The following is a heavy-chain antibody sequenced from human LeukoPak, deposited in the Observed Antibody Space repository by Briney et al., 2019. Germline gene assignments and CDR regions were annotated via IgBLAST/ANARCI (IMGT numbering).Heavy chain of an antibody. CDR3: ARDYYDSSGYYYD. J-gene: IGHJ4*02. D-gene: IGHD3-22*01. CDR1: GGTFTSYA. V-gene: IGHV1-69*13. Sequence: SVKVSCKASGGTFTSYAISWVRQAPGQGLEWMGGIIPIFGTANYAQKFQGRVTITADESTSTAYMELSSLRSEDTAVYYCARDYYDSSGYYYDWGQGTLVTVSS. CDR2: IIPIFGTA.